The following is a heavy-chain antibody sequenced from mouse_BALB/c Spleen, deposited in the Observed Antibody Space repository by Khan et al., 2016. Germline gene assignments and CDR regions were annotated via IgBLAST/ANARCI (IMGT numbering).Heavy chain of an antibody. D-gene: IGHD1-1*01. CDR1: GYSFIGYF. Sequence: VQLKESGPELVKPGASVKISCKASGYSFIGYFMNWVMQSHGKSLEWIGRINPYNGDTFYNQKFKGKATLTVDKSSSTAHMELRSLASEDSAVYYCAGDYGSPRGAMDYWGQGTSVTVSS. CDR3: AGDYGSPRGAMDY. CDR2: INPYNGDT. J-gene: IGHJ4*01. V-gene: IGHV1-20*02.